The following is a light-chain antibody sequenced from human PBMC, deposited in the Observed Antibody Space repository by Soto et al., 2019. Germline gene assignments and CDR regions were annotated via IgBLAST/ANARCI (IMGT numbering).Light chain of an antibody. Sequence: EIVLTQSPATLSLSPGERATLSCRASQSVSRYLAWYQQRPGQAPRLLIYDAFNRATGIPARFSGSGSGTDFTLTISSQEPEDFAVYYWQQRSNWYTFGQGTKLEIK. CDR3: QQRSNWYT. V-gene: IGKV3-11*01. J-gene: IGKJ2*01. CDR1: QSVSRY. CDR2: DAF.